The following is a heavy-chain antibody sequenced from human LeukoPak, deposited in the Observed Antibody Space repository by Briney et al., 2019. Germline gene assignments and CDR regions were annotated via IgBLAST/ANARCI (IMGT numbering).Heavy chain of an antibody. CDR2: ISSSSSYT. CDR1: GFTFSDYY. D-gene: IGHD3-10*01. CDR3: ARVKGRYSVDY. Sequence: GGFLRLSCAASGFTFSDYYMSWLRQAPGKGLEWVSFISSSSSYTHYTDSVKGRFTISRDNAKNSLYLQMNSLRVEDTAVYYCARVKGRYSVDYWGQGTLATVFS. V-gene: IGHV3-11*06. J-gene: IGHJ4*02.